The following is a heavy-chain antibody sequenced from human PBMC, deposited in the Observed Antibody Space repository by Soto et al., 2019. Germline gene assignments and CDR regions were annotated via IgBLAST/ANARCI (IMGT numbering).Heavy chain of an antibody. CDR2: TYYRSKWYN. V-gene: IGHV6-1*01. D-gene: IGHD1-1*01. CDR1: GDSVSSNSAA. Sequence: SQTLSLTCAISGDSVSSNSAAWNWIRQSPSRGLEWLGRTYYRSKWYNDYAVSVKSRITINPDTSKNQFSLQLNSVTAADTAVYYCARDRPDDLNSFDAFDIWGQGTMVTVSS. J-gene: IGHJ3*02. CDR3: ARDRPDDLNSFDAFDI.